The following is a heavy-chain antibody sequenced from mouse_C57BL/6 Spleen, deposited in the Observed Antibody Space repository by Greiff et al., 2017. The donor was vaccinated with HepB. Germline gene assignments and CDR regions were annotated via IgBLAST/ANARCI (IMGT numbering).Heavy chain of an antibody. CDR2: ISSGSSTI. Sequence: EVKLVESGGGLVKPGGSLKLSCAASGFTFSDYGMHWVRQAPEKGLEWVAYISSGSSTIYYADTVKGRFTISRDNAKNTLFLQMTSLRSEDTAMYYCARRWDRAWFAYWGQGTLVTVSA. CDR1: GFTFSDYG. CDR3: ARRWDRAWFAY. D-gene: IGHD4-1*01. V-gene: IGHV5-17*01. J-gene: IGHJ3*01.